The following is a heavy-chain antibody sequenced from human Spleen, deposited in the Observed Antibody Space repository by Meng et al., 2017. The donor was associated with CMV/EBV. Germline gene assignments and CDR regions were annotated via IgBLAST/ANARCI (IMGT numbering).Heavy chain of an antibody. CDR1: GFTFSSYW. J-gene: IGHJ1*01. CDR2: INSDGSST. V-gene: IGHV3-74*01. CDR3: ASGSYDFWSGYYGAFY. Sequence: GESLKISCAASGFTFSSYWMHWVRQVPGKGLVWVSRINSDGSSTSYADSVKGRFTISRDNAKNTLYLQMNSLRAEDTAVYYCASGSYDFWSGYYGAFYWGQGTLVTVSS. D-gene: IGHD3-3*01.